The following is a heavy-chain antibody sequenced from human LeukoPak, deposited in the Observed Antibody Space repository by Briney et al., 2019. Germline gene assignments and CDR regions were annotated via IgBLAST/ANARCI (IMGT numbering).Heavy chain of an antibody. J-gene: IGHJ5*02. CDR2: INHSGST. CDR3: ARGITMIGGRLDP. D-gene: IGHD3-22*01. CDR1: AGSFSGYY. V-gene: IGHV4-34*01. Sequence: SETLSLTCAVYAGSFSGYYWGWIRQPPGKGLEWIGEINHSGSTNYNPSLKSRVTISVDTSKNQFSLKLSSVTAADTAVYYCARGITMIGGRLDPWGQGTLVTVSS.